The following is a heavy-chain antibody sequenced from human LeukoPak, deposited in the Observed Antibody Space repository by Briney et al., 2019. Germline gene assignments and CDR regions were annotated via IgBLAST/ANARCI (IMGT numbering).Heavy chain of an antibody. Sequence: PGGSLRLSCAASGFTVSSNYMSWVRQAPGKGLEWVSVIYSGGSTYYADSVKRRFTISRDNSKNTLYLQMNSLRAEDTAVYYCARGGYDYVWGSYRHSRVYYFDYWGQGTLVTVSS. CDR1: GFTVSSNY. V-gene: IGHV3-66*01. CDR3: ARGGYDYVWGSYRHSRVYYFDY. D-gene: IGHD3-16*02. CDR2: IYSGGST. J-gene: IGHJ4*02.